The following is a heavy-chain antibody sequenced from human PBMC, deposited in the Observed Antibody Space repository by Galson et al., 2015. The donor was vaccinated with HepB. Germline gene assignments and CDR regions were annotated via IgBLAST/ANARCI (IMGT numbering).Heavy chain of an antibody. CDR1: GDSVSSNSAA. V-gene: IGHV6-1*01. J-gene: IGHJ3*02. Sequence: CAISGDSVSSNSAAWNWIRQSPSRGLEWLGRTYYRSRWHNDYAVSVKGRITICPDTSKNQFSLQLNSVTPEDTAVYYCARIRDYYDSSGYYSRAFDIWGQGTMVTVSS. CDR2: TYYRSRWHN. CDR3: ARIRDYYDSSGYYSRAFDI. D-gene: IGHD3-22*01.